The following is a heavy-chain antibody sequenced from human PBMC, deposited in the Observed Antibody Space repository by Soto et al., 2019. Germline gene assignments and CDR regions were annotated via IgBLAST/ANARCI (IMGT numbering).Heavy chain of an antibody. V-gene: IGHV1-69*01. J-gene: IGHJ6*02. CDR1: GGTFSSYA. Sequence: QVQLVQSGAEVKKPGSSVKVSCKASGGTFSSYAISWVRPAPGQGLEWMGGIIPIFGTANYAQKFQGRVTITADESTSTAYMELSSLRSEDTAVYYCARDHYSSGYQYYYGMDVWGQGTTVTVSS. CDR3: ARDHYSSGYQYYYGMDV. CDR2: IIPIFGTA. D-gene: IGHD3-22*01.